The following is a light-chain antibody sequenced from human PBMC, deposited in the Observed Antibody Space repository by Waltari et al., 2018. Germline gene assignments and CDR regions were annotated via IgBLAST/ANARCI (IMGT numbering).Light chain of an antibody. J-gene: IGKJ1*01. CDR3: QHYVRLPVT. V-gene: IGKV3-20*01. CDR2: GAS. CDR1: QSVCRS. Sequence: SCRASQSVCRSVAWYQQKPGQAPRLLIYGASIRATGIPDRFSGGGSGTDFSLTISRLEPEDFAAYHCQHYVRLPVTFGQGTKVEIK.